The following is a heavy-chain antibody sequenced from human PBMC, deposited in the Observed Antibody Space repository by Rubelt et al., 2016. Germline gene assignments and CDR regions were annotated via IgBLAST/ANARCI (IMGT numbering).Heavy chain of an antibody. CDR1: GGSISSSSYY. CDR3: ARGSHRSSWYHYFDN. CDR2: IYYSGST. D-gene: IGHD6-13*01. J-gene: IGHJ4*02. V-gene: IGHV4-39*07. Sequence: QLQLQESGPGLVKPSETLSLTCTVSGGSISSSSYYWGWIRQPPGKGLEWIGSIYYSGSTYYNPSLKSRVTISVDTSKNQFSLKVSSVTAADTAVYYCARGSHRSSWYHYFDNWGQGTLVTVSS.